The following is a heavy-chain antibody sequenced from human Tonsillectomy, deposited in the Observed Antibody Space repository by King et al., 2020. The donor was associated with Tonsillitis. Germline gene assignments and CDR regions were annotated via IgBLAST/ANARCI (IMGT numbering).Heavy chain of an antibody. CDR1: GLTFSGSA. V-gene: IGHV3-73*01. CDR2: ILSKGNSYAT. J-gene: IGHJ3*02. CDR3: ARLDSYPAVFAFYI. Sequence: VQLVESGGGLVQPGGSLKLSCAASGLTFSGSAIHWVRQASGKGLEWVGRILSKGNSYATAYGAPVKGRFTISRDDSKNMAYLQMNSLKTDDTGVYYCARLDSYPAVFAFYIWGQGTMVTVSS. D-gene: IGHD3/OR15-3a*01.